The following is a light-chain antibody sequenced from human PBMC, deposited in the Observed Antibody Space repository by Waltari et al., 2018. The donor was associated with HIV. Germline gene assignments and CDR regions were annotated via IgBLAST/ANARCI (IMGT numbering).Light chain of an antibody. Sequence: QLLLTQPPSASASLGPWVNPTSTLRLCHTRSAIPWHHQQPEKGPRYLMKVNSDGSHTKGDGIPDRFSGSSSGAEHYLTISSLQSEDEADYYCQTWGTGIYVFGTGTKVTVL. J-gene: IGLJ1*01. V-gene: IGLV4-69*01. CDR1: LCHTRSA. CDR2: VNSDGSH. CDR3: QTWGTGIYV.